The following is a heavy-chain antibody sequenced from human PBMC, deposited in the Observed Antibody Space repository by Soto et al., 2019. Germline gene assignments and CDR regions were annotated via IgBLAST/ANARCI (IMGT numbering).Heavy chain of an antibody. Sequence: QVQLQESGPGLVKPSQTLSLTCTVSGGSISSGDYYWSWIRQTPGKGLEWIGYIYYSGSTYYNPSLKSRVTISIDTSKNQFSLKVRSVTAADTAVYYCARALLWFRELLSPRHFDYWGQGTLVTVSS. CDR3: ARALLWFRELLSPRHFDY. CDR1: GGSISSGDYY. V-gene: IGHV4-30-4*01. CDR2: IYYSGST. J-gene: IGHJ4*02. D-gene: IGHD3-10*01.